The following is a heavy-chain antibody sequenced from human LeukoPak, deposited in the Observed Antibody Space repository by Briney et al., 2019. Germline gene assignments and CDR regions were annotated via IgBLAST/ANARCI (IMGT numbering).Heavy chain of an antibody. V-gene: IGHV3-66*01. Sequence: GGSLILSCAASGFTVSSNYMSWVRQAPGKGLEWVSIIYSGGSTYYADSVRGRFTISRDNSKNTLYLLMNSLRAEDTAVYYCATSGWWGYFDYWGQGTLVTVSS. D-gene: IGHD6-19*01. J-gene: IGHJ4*02. CDR2: IYSGGST. CDR1: GFTVSSNY. CDR3: ATSGWWGYFDY.